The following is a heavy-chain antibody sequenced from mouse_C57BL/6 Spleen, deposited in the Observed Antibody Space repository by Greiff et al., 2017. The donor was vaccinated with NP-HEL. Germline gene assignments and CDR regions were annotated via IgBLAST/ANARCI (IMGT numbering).Heavy chain of an antibody. CDR3: ARDETAQATDYFDY. CDR2: ISDGGSYT. J-gene: IGHJ2*01. CDR1: GFTFSSYA. Sequence: EVKLVESGGGLVKPGGSLKLSCAASGFTFSSYAMSWVRQTPEKRLEWVATISDGGSYTYYPDNVKGRFTISRDNAKNNLYLQMSHLKSEDTAMYYCARDETAQATDYFDYWGQGTTLTVSS. V-gene: IGHV5-4*01. D-gene: IGHD3-2*02.